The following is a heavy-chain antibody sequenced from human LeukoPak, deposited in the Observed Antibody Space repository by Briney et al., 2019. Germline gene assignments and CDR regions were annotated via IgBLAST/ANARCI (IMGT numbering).Heavy chain of an antibody. CDR3: ARSDLQNSSGYKGFDY. CDR1: GGSFSGYH. Sequence: PSETLSLTCAVYGGSFSGYHWSSIRQPPGKGLEWIAEINHSGSTNYNTSLKRRVTISVDTSKNQFSLKLSSVTAADTAVYYCARSDLQNSSGYKGFDYWGQGTLVTVSS. V-gene: IGHV4-34*01. CDR2: INHSGST. J-gene: IGHJ4*02. D-gene: IGHD3-22*01.